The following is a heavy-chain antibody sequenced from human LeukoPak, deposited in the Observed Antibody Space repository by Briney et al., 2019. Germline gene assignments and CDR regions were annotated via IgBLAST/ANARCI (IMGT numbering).Heavy chain of an antibody. CDR1: GFTFSSYE. J-gene: IGHJ4*02. D-gene: IGHD6-13*01. Sequence: GGSLRLSCAASGFTFSSYEMNWVRQAPGKGLEWVSYISSSGSTIYYADSVKGRFTISRDNAKNSLYLQMNSLRAEDTAVYYCAKPTDSSSWYYVYWGQGTLVTVSS. CDR3: AKPTDSSSWYYVY. CDR2: ISSSGSTI. V-gene: IGHV3-48*03.